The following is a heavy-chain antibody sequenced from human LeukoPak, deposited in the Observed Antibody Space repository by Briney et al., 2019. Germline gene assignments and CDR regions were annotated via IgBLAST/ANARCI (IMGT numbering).Heavy chain of an antibody. Sequence: PGGSLRLSCAASGFTFSIYWMSWVRQAPGKGLEWVANIKQDGSEKYYVDSVKGRFTISRDTAKNSLYLQMNSQRAEDTAVYYCARGDYSNYNYYYMDVWGKGTTVTVSS. CDR3: ARGDYSNYNYYYMDV. CDR2: IKQDGSEK. V-gene: IGHV3-7*01. J-gene: IGHJ6*03. D-gene: IGHD4-11*01. CDR1: GFTFSIYW.